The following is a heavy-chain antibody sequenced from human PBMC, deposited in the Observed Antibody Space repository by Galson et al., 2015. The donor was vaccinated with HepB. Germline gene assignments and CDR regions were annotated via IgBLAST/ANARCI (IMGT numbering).Heavy chain of an antibody. D-gene: IGHD3-22*01. J-gene: IGHJ4*02. CDR1: GFTFSSYA. CDR2: ITSNGGST. Sequence: SLRLSCAASGFTFSSYAMHWVRQAPGKGLEYVSAITSNGGSTYYADSVKGRFTISRDNSKNTLYLQMSSLTAEDTAVYYCVKDGAGDYYHSSAIRGYWGQGTLVSVSS. V-gene: IGHV3-64D*08. CDR3: VKDGAGDYYHSSAIRGY.